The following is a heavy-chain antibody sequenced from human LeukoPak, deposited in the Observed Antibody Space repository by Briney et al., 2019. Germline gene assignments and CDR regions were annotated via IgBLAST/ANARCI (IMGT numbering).Heavy chain of an antibody. CDR3: TRDLPVYYDSSGFRDPNWFDP. CDR1: GFTFGDYA. V-gene: IGHV3-49*04. CDR2: IRSKAYGGTT. J-gene: IGHJ5*02. D-gene: IGHD3-22*01. Sequence: GGSLRLSCTASGFTFGDYAMSWVRQAPGNGLEWVGFIRSKAYGGTTEYAASVKGRFTISRDDSKSIAYLQMNSLKTEDTAVYYCTRDLPVYYDSSGFRDPNWFDPWGQGTLVTVSS.